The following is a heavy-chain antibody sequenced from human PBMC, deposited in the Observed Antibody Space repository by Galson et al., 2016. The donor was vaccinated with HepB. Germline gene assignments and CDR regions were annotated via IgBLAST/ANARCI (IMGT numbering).Heavy chain of an antibody. J-gene: IGHJ5*02. D-gene: IGHD2-15*01. CDR2: IYSGGGT. Sequence: SLRLSCAASGFAVSSNFLTWVRQAPGKGLEWVSLIYSGGGTNYADSVKGRFTISRDNSNNTLYLQMNSLRVDATAVYYCARGGGSCAGGSWGQGTLVNVSS. CDR3: ARGGGSCAGGS. CDR1: GFAVSSNF. V-gene: IGHV3-53*01.